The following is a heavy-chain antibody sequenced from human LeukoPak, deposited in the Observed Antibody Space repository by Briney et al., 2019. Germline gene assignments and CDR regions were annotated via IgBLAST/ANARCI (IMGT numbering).Heavy chain of an antibody. D-gene: IGHD2/OR15-2a*01. J-gene: IGHJ5*02. V-gene: IGHV3-23*01. CDR2: INGRGDNT. CDR1: GVIISSYA. CDR3: AKDRVSPGFNWFDP. Sequence: GGSLRLSCAASGVIISSYAMSWVRQAPGKGLEWVSAINGRGDNTYYADFVRGRFTISRDNSKSTVYLQMNSLRTEDTAVYYCAKDRVSPGFNWFDPWGQGTLVTVSS.